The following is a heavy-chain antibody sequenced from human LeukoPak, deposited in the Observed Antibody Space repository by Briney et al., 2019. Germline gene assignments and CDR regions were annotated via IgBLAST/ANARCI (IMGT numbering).Heavy chain of an antibody. CDR3: VKAASGGWYDTNFDY. D-gene: IGHD6-19*01. V-gene: IGHV3-23*01. CDR2: ITGNSVNT. J-gene: IGHJ4*02. Sequence: GGSLRLSCAASGFTFSIHAMNWVRQAPGKGLEWVSVITGNSVNTFYADSVKGRFTISRDNSKSTLYMYMNSLRAEDAAVYYCVKAASGGWYDTNFDYWGQGTLVTVSS. CDR1: GFTFSIHA.